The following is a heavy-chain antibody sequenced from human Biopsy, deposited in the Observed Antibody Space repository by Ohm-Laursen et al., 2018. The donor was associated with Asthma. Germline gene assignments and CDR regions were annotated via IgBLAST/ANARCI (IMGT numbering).Heavy chain of an antibody. D-gene: IGHD6-19*01. CDR3: AKDQGEWVAVSGTYYLDH. CDR1: GFSFSNFA. J-gene: IGHJ4*02. CDR2: ISKDASTQ. Sequence: SLRLSCAASGFSFSNFAIHWVRQAPGRGLEWVGVISKDASTQDYADSVKGRFTISRDNSKNTLSLQMNSLRAEDTAVYYCAKDQGEWVAVSGTYYLDHWGQGALVTVSS. V-gene: IGHV3-30*18.